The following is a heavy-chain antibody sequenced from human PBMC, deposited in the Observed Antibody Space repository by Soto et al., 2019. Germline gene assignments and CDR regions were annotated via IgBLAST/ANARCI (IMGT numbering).Heavy chain of an antibody. CDR2: ISYDGSNK. D-gene: IGHD2-15*01. Sequence: QVQLVESGGGVVQPGRSLRLSCAASGFTFSSYGMHWVRQAPGKGLEWVAVISYDGSNKYYADSVKGRFTISRDNSKNTLYLQMNSLTAEDTAVYYCAKDPADMAPNTFDIWGQGTMVTVSS. V-gene: IGHV3-30*18. CDR3: AKDPADMAPNTFDI. CDR1: GFTFSSYG. J-gene: IGHJ3*02.